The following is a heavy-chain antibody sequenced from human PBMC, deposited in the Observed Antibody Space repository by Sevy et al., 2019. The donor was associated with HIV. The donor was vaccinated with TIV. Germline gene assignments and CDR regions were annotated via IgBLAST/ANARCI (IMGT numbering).Heavy chain of an antibody. D-gene: IGHD3-3*01. J-gene: IGHJ4*02. V-gene: IGHV3-30*04. CDR3: AGDFLGESYYDFWSGYFDY. CDR1: GFTFSSYA. Sequence: GGSLRLSCAASGFTFSSYAMHWVRQAPGKGLEWVAVISYDGSNKYYADSVKGRFTISRDNSKNTLYLQMNSLRAEDTAVYYCAGDFLGESYYDFWSGYFDYWGQGTLVTVSS. CDR2: ISYDGSNK.